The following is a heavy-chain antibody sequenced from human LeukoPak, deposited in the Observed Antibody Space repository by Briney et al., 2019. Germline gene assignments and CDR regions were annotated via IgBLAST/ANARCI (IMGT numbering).Heavy chain of an antibody. J-gene: IGHJ4*02. V-gene: IGHV1-8*01. CDR3: ARVAHYYDSSGYYYGDY. CDR1: GYTFTSYD. Sequence: GASVKVSCKASGYTFTSYDINWVRQATGQGLEWMGWMNPNSGNTGYAQKFQGRVTMTRNTSISTAYMELSSLRSEDTAVYYCARVAHYYDSSGYYYGDYWGQGTLVTVSS. D-gene: IGHD3-22*01. CDR2: MNPNSGNT.